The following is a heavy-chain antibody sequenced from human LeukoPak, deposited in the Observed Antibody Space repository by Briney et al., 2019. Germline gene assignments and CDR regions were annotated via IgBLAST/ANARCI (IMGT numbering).Heavy chain of an antibody. CDR1: GGSISSSSYY. J-gene: IGHJ4*02. CDR3: SSGWSFDY. V-gene: IGHV4-39*07. Sequence: PSETLSLTCTVSGGSISSSSYYWGWIRQPPGKGLEWIGSIYYSGSTYYNPSLKSRVTISVDTSKNQFSLKLGSVTAADTAVYYCSSGWSFDYWGQGTLVTVSS. CDR2: IYYSGST. D-gene: IGHD6-19*01.